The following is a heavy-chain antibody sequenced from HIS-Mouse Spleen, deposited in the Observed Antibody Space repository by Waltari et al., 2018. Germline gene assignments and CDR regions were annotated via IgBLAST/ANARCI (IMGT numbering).Heavy chain of an antibody. CDR1: GGSISSSSYY. J-gene: IGHJ4*02. Sequence: QLQLQESGPGLVKPSETLSLTCTVSGGSISSSSYYWGWIRQPPGKGLEWIGSIYYSGSTYYNPSIKSRVTISVDTSKNQFSLKLSSVTAADTAVYYCARAYYYGSGSYYKGYFDYWGQGTLVTVSS. D-gene: IGHD3-10*01. CDR2: IYYSGST. CDR3: ARAYYYGSGSYYKGYFDY. V-gene: IGHV4-39*07.